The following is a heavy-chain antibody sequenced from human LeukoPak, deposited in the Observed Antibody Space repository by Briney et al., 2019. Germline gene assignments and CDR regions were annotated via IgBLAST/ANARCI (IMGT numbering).Heavy chain of an antibody. CDR1: GFNFSSYA. Sequence: GASLRLSCAASGFNFSSYAMSWVRQAPGKGLEWVSVISGSGGSTYYADSVKGRFTISRDNSMNTLYLQMNSLRAEDTAVYYCAKCGRQLVPRWFDPWGQGTLSPSPQ. V-gene: IGHV3-23*01. CDR2: ISGSGGST. D-gene: IGHD6-13*01. J-gene: IGHJ5*02. CDR3: AKCGRQLVPRWFDP.